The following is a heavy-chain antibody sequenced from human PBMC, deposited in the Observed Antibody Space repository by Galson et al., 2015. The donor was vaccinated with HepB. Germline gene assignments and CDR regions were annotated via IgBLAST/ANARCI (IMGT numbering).Heavy chain of an antibody. CDR2: IYYSGST. D-gene: IGHD1-14*01. Sequence: SETLSLTCTVSGGSISGSNSYYWTWIRQPPGKGLEWIGSIYYSGSTYYHPSVKSRITISVETSKNQFSLKLNSVTAADTAMYYCARHNHGGAVEYWGQGILVTVSS. CDR1: GGSISGSNSYY. J-gene: IGHJ4*02. V-gene: IGHV4-39*01. CDR3: ARHNHGGAVEY.